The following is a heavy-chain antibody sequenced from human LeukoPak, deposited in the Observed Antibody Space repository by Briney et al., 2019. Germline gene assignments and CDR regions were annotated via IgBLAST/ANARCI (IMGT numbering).Heavy chain of an antibody. CDR1: GGSISSGGYY. V-gene: IGHV4-31*03. J-gene: IGHJ4*02. CDR3: ARQTVDVSTCVFDY. CDR2: IYYSGST. Sequence: SETLSLTCTVSGGSISSGGYYWSWIRQHPGKGLEWIGYIYYSGSTYYNPSLKSRVTISVDTSKNQFSLKLSSVTAADTAVYYCARQTVDVSTCVFDYWDQGTLVTVSS. D-gene: IGHD1-14*01.